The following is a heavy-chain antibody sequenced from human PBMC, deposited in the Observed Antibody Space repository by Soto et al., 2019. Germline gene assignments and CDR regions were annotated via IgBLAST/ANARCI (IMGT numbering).Heavy chain of an antibody. Sequence: GGSLRLSCAASGFTFSSYAMSWVRQAPGKGLEWVSAISGSGGSTYYADSVKGRFTISRDNSKNTLYLQMNSLRAEDTAVYYCAKDRRTNMVRGVANYTDYWHEGTLVTVS. CDR1: GFTFSSYA. CDR2: ISGSGGST. D-gene: IGHD3-10*01. J-gene: IGHJ4*02. V-gene: IGHV3-23*01. CDR3: AKDRRTNMVRGVANYTDY.